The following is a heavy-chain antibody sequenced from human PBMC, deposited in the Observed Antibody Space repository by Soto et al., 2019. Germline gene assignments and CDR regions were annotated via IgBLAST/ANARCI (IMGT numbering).Heavy chain of an antibody. D-gene: IGHD2-15*01. V-gene: IGHV3-30-3*01. Sequence: QVQLVESGGGVVQPGRSLRLSCAASGFTFSSYAMHWVRQAPGKGLEWVAVISYDESNKYYADSVKGRFTISRDNSKNTLYLQMNSLRAEDTAVYYCAREQRSGYFDYWGQGTLVTVSS. CDR2: ISYDESNK. CDR1: GFTFSSYA. CDR3: AREQRSGYFDY. J-gene: IGHJ4*02.